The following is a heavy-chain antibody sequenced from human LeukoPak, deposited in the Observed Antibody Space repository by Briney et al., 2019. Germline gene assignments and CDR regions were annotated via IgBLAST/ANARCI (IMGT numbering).Heavy chain of an antibody. D-gene: IGHD4-23*01. CDR1: GFTFSSYFW. CDR3: VRDLDLGGYSSFEY. J-gene: IGHJ4*02. Sequence: GGSLRLSCAASGFTFSSYFWMHWVRQAPGKGLVWVSRIKSNGCSTTSADSVKGRFTISRDNAKNSLYLQMNSLRAEDTAVYYCVRDLDLGGYSSFEYWGQGTLVTVSS. V-gene: IGHV3-74*01. CDR2: IKSNGCST.